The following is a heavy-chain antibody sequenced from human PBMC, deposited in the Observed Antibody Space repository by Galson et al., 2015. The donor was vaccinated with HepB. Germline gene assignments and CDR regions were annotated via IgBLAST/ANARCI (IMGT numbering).Heavy chain of an antibody. J-gene: IGHJ4*02. V-gene: IGHV3-53*01. CDR2: IYSGGST. D-gene: IGHD3-9*01. CDR1: GFTVSSNY. Sequence: SLRLSCAASGFTVSSNYMSWVRQAPGKGLEWASVIYSGGSTYYADSVKGRFTISRDNSKNTLYLQKNSLRAEDTAVYYCAREGERTYDILTGYNSAPIDYWGQGTLVTVSS. CDR3: AREGERTYDILTGYNSAPIDY.